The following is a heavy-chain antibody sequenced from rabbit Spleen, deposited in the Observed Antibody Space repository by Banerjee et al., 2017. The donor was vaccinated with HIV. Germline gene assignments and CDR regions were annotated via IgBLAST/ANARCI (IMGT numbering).Heavy chain of an antibody. J-gene: IGHJ4*01. V-gene: IGHV1S45*01. D-gene: IGHD8-1*01. CDR3: ARSGSSNSASQYFPF. CDR2: IYGDSSGIT. Sequence: QEQLVESGGGLVQPGASLTLTCTASGFTISSGYYMYWVRQAPGKGLEWIACIYGDSSGITYYASWAKGRFTISKTSSTTVTLQLTSLTAADTATYFCARSGSSNSASQYFPFWGPGTLVTVS. CDR1: GFTISSGYY.